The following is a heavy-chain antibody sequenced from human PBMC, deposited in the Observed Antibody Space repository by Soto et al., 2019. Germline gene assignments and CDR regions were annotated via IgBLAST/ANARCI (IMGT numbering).Heavy chain of an antibody. CDR3: ARGQIAVAGPHYFDY. CDR2: IYSGGST. Sequence: EVQLVESGGGLVQPGGSLRLSCAASGFTVSSNYMSWVRQAPGKGLEWVSVIYSGGSTYYADSVKGRFTISRDNSKNTLYLQMNSLRAEDTAVYYCARGQIAVAGPHYFDYWGQGTLVTVSS. D-gene: IGHD6-19*01. CDR1: GFTVSSNY. J-gene: IGHJ4*02. V-gene: IGHV3-66*01.